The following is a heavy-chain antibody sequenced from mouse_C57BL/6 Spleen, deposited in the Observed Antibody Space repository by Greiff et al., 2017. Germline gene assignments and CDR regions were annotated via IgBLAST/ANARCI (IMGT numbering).Heavy chain of an antibody. V-gene: IGHV1-81*01. J-gene: IGHJ2*01. D-gene: IGHD1-1*01. Sequence: QVQLQQSGAELARPGASVKLSCKASGYTFTSYGISWVKQRTGQGLEWIGEIYPRSGNTYYNEKFKGKATLTADKSSSTAYMELRSLTSEDSAVYFCARITTVVARGYFDYGGQGTTLTVSS. CDR2: IYPRSGNT. CDR1: GYTFTSYG. CDR3: ARITTVVARGYFDY.